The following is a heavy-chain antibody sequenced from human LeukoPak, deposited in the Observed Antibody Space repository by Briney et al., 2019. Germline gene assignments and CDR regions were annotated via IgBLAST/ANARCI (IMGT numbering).Heavy chain of an antibody. CDR2: INHSVST. D-gene: IGHD6-6*01. CDR1: GASFSGYY. J-gene: IGHJ6*03. V-gene: IGHV4-34*01. CDR3: ARVARRGRYYYYYMDV. Sequence: SESLSLTCAVYGASFSGYYWSWVRQPPGKGLEWIGAINHSVSTNYNPSVKSGAAISVDTTKNQSSLKLSSVTAADTAVYYCARVARRGRYYYYYMDVWGKGSTVTVSS.